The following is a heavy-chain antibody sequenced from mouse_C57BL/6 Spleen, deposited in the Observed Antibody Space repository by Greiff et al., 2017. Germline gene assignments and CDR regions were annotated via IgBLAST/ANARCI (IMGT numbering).Heavy chain of an antibody. CDR3: ARGGDGYYPWFAY. V-gene: IGHV5-4*03. Sequence: EVKLMESGGGLVKPGGSLKLSCAASGFTFSSYAMSWVRQTPEKRLEWVATLSDGGSYTYSPDNVKGRFTISRDNGKNNLYLQMSHLKSEDTAMYYCARGGDGYYPWFAYGGQGTLVTVSA. CDR2: LSDGGSYT. D-gene: IGHD2-3*01. CDR1: GFTFSSYA. J-gene: IGHJ3*01.